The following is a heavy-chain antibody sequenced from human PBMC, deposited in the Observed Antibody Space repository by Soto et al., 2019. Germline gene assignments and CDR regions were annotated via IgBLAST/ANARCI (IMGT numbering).Heavy chain of an antibody. CDR2: ISSYGDSA. Sequence: GGSLRLSCSASGVVFSYYAMHWVRQAPGKGPEYVSGISSYGDSAFYADFAKGRFTVSRDDSKDSLYLQIRSLRAEDTAIYYCVKAYRAYRIQSTFDYWRQGVRVPVSS. D-gene: IGHD3-16*01. J-gene: IGHJ4*02. CDR3: VKAYRAYRIQSTFDY. CDR1: GVVFSYYA. V-gene: IGHV3-64D*06.